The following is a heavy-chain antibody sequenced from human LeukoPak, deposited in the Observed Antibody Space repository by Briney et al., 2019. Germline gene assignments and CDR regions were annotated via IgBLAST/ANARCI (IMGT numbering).Heavy chain of an antibody. Sequence: GGSLRLSCAASGFTVSSNYMSWVRQAPGKGLEWVSVIYSGGSTYYADSVKGRFTISRDNSKNTLYLQMNSLRAEDTAVYYCARDDAVGATLVAYWGQGTLVTVSS. J-gene: IGHJ4*02. CDR1: GFTVSSNY. V-gene: IGHV3-53*01. D-gene: IGHD1-26*01. CDR2: IYSGGST. CDR3: ARDDAVGATLVAY.